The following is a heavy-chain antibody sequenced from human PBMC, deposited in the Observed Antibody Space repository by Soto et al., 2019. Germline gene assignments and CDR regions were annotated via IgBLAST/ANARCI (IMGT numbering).Heavy chain of an antibody. CDR2: ISYDGSNK. D-gene: IGHD2-8*02. CDR3: ARAGTGSYYGMGV. V-gene: IGHV3-30-3*01. Sequence: GGSLRLSCAASGFTFSSYAMHWVRQAPGKGLEWVAVISYDGSNKYYADSVKGRFTISRDNSKNTLYLQMNSLRAEDTAVYYCARAGTGSYYGMGVWGQGTTVTVSS. CDR1: GFTFSSYA. J-gene: IGHJ6*02.